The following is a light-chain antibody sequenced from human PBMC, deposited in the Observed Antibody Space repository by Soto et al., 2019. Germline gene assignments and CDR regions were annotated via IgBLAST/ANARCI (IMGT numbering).Light chain of an antibody. Sequence: QAVVTQEPSLTVSPGGTVTLTCGSSTGAVTSRHYPYWFQQKPGQAPRTLIFDTSNKYSWTPARFSGSLLGGKAALTLSGAEHDDEAQDYCLLSYSATYAVFGGGTKLTVL. J-gene: IGLJ2*01. CDR3: LLSYSATYAV. CDR1: TGAVTSRHY. CDR2: DTS. V-gene: IGLV7-46*01.